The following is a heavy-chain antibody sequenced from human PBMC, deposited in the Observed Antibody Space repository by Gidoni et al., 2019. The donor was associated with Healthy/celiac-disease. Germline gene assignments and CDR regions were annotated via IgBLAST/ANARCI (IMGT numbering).Heavy chain of an antibody. V-gene: IGHV4-39*01. CDR1: GGSICSSSYY. CDR3: ARHGPGYCSGGSCYGIRPRDNFDY. D-gene: IGHD2-15*01. Sequence: QLQLQESGPGLVKPSETLSLTCTVSGGSICSSSYYWRWIRQPPGKGLEWIGSIYYSGSTYYNPSLKSRVTISVDTSKNQFSLKLSSVTAADTAVYYCARHGPGYCSGGSCYGIRPRDNFDYWGQGTLVTVSS. CDR2: IYYSGST. J-gene: IGHJ4*02.